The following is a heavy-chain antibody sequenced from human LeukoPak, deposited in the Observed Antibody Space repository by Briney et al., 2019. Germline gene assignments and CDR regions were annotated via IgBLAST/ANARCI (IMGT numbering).Heavy chain of an antibody. V-gene: IGHV1-69*13. CDR3: ASCPAPVVATILTSYYMDV. CDR2: IIPIFGTA. J-gene: IGHJ6*03. CDR1: GGTFSSYA. D-gene: IGHD5-12*01. Sequence: SVKVSCKASGGTFSSYAISWVRQAPGQGLEWMGGIIPIFGTANYAQKFQGRVTITADESTSTAYMELSSLRSEDTAVYYCASCPAPVVATILTSYYMDVWGKGTTVTISS.